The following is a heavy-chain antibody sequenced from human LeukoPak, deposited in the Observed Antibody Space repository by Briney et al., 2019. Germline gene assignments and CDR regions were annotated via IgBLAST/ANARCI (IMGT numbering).Heavy chain of an antibody. V-gene: IGHV1-18*01. CDR3: ARDLRQKPERQLNWFDP. CDR1: GYTFTSYG. CDR2: ISAYNGNT. D-gene: IGHD1-1*01. J-gene: IGHJ5*02. Sequence: GASVKVSCKASGYTFTSYGISWVRQAPGQGLEWMGWISAYNGNTNYAQKLQGRVTMTTDTSTSTAYMELRSLRSEDTAVYYCARDLRQKPERQLNWFDPWGQGTLVTVSS.